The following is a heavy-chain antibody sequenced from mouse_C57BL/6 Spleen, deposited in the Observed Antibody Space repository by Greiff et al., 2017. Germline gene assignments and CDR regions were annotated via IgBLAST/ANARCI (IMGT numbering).Heavy chain of an antibody. Sequence: VQLQQPGAELVKPGASVKMSCKASGYTFTSYWITWVRQRPGQGLEWIGDIYPGSGSTNYNEKFKSKATLTVDTSSSTAYMQLSSLTSEDSAVYYCARLLPHYCGSSYRDAMDYWGQGTSVTVSS. D-gene: IGHD1-1*01. V-gene: IGHV1-55*01. J-gene: IGHJ4*01. CDR2: IYPGSGST. CDR1: GYTFTSYW. CDR3: ARLLPHYCGSSYRDAMDY.